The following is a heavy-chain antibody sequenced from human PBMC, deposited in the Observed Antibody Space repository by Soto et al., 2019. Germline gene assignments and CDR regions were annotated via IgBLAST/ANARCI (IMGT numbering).Heavy chain of an antibody. J-gene: IGHJ3*02. D-gene: IGHD3-10*01. CDR3: ARDFHYGSGNKDAFDI. Sequence: SETLSLTCTVSGGSISSGGYYWSWIRQHPGKGLEWIGYIYYSGSTYYNPSLKSRVTISGDTSKNQFSLKLSSVTAADTAVYYCARDFHYGSGNKDAFDIWGQGTMVTVSS. V-gene: IGHV4-31*03. CDR1: GGSISSGGYY. CDR2: IYYSGST.